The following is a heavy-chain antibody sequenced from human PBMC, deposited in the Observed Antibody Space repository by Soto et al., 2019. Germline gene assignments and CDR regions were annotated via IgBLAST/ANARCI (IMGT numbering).Heavy chain of an antibody. CDR3: ARVVYDSSGYYYFYFDY. J-gene: IGHJ4*02. Sequence: ASETLSLTCTVSGGSISSYYWSWIRPPPGEGLEWIGYIYYSGSTNYNPSLKSRVTISVDTSKNQFSLKLSSVTAADTAVYYCARVVYDSSGYYYFYFDYWGQGTLVTVSS. CDR1: GGSISSYY. CDR2: IYYSGST. D-gene: IGHD3-22*01. V-gene: IGHV4-59*01.